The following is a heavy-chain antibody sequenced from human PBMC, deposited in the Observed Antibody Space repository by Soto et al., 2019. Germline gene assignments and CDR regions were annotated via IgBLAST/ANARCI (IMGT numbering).Heavy chain of an antibody. J-gene: IGHJ6*02. CDR2: VMPIFGTT. Sequence: QVQLVQSGAEVKKPGASVKVSCKASGGTFSSYVISWVRQAPGQGLEWMGGVMPIFGTTNYAQKFQGRVTITADESTSTAYMELSSLKSEDTAVYDCARLPRVIMPTLEGGLDVWGQGTTVTVAS. V-gene: IGHV1-69*12. CDR1: GGTFSSYV. D-gene: IGHD5-12*01. CDR3: ARLPRVIMPTLEGGLDV.